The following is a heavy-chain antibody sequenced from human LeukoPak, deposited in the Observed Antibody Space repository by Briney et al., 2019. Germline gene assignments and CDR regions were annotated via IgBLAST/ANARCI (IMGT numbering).Heavy chain of an antibody. V-gene: IGHV1-2*02. J-gene: IGHJ4*02. CDR1: GYTFTGYY. CDR3: ARLLWELSYFDY. CDR2: INPNSGGT. Sequence: ASVKVSCKASGYTFTGYYMHWVRQAPGQGLEWMGWINPNSGGTNYALKFQGGVTMTRDTSISTAYMELSRLRSDDTAIYYCARLLWELSYFDYWGQGALVTVSS. D-gene: IGHD1-26*01.